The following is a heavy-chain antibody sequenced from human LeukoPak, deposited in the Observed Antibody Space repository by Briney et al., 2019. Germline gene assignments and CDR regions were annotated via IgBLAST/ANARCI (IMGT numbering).Heavy chain of an antibody. CDR2: TYYRSKWYS. CDR1: GDSVSSNSAA. CDR3: ARVENAVTHWFDP. V-gene: IGHV6-1*01. J-gene: IGHJ5*02. Sequence: SQTLSLTCAISGDSVSSNSAAWNWIRQSPSRGLEWLGRTYYRSKWYSDYPLSVKSRITIKPDTSKNQFSLQLNSVTPEDTAVYYCARVENAVTHWFDPWGQGTLVTLSS. D-gene: IGHD4-17*01.